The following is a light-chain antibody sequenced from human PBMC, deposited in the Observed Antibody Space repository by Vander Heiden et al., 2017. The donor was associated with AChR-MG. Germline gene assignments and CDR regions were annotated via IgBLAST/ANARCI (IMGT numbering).Light chain of an antibody. CDR1: TSNIGDHN. J-gene: IGLJ2*01. CDR2: ANN. V-gene: IGLV1-44*01. CDR3: AVWDDSLNRVV. Sequence: QSVLTQPPSASGAPGQRVTISCSGGTSNIGDHNVHWYQVIPGRAPNLLIFANNRRPSGVPDRFSGSKSGTSASLAIRGLQTEDEGDFYCAVWDDSLNRVVFGGGTKLTVL.